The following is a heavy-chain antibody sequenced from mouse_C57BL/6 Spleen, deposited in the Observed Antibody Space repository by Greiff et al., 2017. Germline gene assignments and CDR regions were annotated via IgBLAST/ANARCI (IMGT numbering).Heavy chain of an antibody. Sequence: QVQLQQSGAELARPGASVKMSCKASGYTFTSYTMHWVKQRPGQGLEWIGYINPSSGYTKYNQKFKDKATLTADKSSSTAYMQRSSLTSEYSAVYYCARSGWGWYFDVWGTGTTVTVSS. CDR2: INPSSGYT. V-gene: IGHV1-4*01. J-gene: IGHJ1*03. CDR1: GYTFTSYT. D-gene: IGHD2-3*01. CDR3: ARSGWGWYFDV.